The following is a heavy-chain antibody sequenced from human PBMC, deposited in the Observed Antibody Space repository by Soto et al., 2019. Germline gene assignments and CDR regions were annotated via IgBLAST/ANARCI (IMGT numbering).Heavy chain of an antibody. CDR1: GFTFNYAW. D-gene: IGHD3-16*02. Sequence: EVRLVESGGGLVKPGESLRLSCAASGFTFNYAWINWVRQAPGKGLEWVGRIKSKAAGGTTDFAATVKGRFAISRDDSKNMVYLQMNSLKAEDTALYYCTTDSYNIVTGIRFDYWGHGTLVTVSS. CDR2: IKSKAAGGTT. J-gene: IGHJ4*03. V-gene: IGHV3-15*07. CDR3: TTDSYNIVTGIRFDY.